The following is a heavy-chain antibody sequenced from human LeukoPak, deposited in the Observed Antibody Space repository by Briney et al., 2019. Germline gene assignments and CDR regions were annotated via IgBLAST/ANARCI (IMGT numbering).Heavy chain of an antibody. J-gene: IGHJ4*02. CDR1: GFTFSSYS. CDR2: ISSSSSYI. V-gene: IGHV3-21*01. D-gene: IGHD5-18*01. Sequence: PGGSLRLSCAASGFTFSSYSMNWVRQAPGKGLEWVSSISSSSSYIYYADSVKGRFTISRDNAKNSLYLQMNSLRAEDTAVYYGARVDSYGHTFDYWGQGTLVTVSS. CDR3: ARVDSYGHTFDY.